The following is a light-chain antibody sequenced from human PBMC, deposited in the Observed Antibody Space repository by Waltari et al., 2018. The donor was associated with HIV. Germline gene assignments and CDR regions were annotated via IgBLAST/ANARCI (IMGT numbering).Light chain of an antibody. CDR1: KLGDKY. CDR3: QAWDNSTAV. Sequence: SYELTQPSSVSVSPGLPASVTCSGDKLGDKYACCSQQTPGRSPVLVLFQDTKRPSGIPERFSGSNSGNTATLTISGTQAVDEADYFCQAWDNSTAVFGGGTQLTVL. CDR2: QDT. J-gene: IGLJ2*01. V-gene: IGLV3-1*01.